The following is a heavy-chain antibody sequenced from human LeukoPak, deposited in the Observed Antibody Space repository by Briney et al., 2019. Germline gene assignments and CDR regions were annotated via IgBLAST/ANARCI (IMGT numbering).Heavy chain of an antibody. CDR2: IKSKTDGGTT. Sequence: PGGSLRPSCAASGFTFSNGWMSWVRQAPGKGLEWVGRIKSKTDGGTTDYAAPVKGRFTISRDDSKNTLYLQMNSLKTEDTAVYYCTTVRRAVAGPIDYWGQGTLVTVSS. D-gene: IGHD6-19*01. CDR3: TTVRRAVAGPIDY. J-gene: IGHJ4*02. V-gene: IGHV3-15*01. CDR1: GFTFSNGW.